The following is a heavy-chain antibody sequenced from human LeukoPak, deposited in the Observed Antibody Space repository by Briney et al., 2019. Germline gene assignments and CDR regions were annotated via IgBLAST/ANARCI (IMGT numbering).Heavy chain of an antibody. CDR1: GGSISSGGYF. J-gene: IGHJ2*01. V-gene: IGHV4-31*03. Sequence: PSQTLSLTCTVSGGSISSGGYFWTWIRQHPGKALEWIGYIYYSGSTYYNPSLKSRVTISVDTSKNQFSPKLSSVTAADTAVYYCARFPYSGYDYWYFDLWGRGTLVTASS. D-gene: IGHD5-12*01. CDR3: ARFPYSGYDYWYFDL. CDR2: IYYSGST.